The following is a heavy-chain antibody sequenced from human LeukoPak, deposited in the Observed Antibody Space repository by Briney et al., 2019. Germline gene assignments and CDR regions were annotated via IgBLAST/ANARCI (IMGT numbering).Heavy chain of an antibody. CDR2: ISTYNGNT. CDR3: ARDRIGGYYYGSGSPTGFDY. V-gene: IGHV1-18*01. Sequence: ASVKVSCKASGYTFTSYGISWVRQVPGQGLEWMGWISTYNGNTNYAQKLQGRVTMTTDTSTSTAYMELRSLRSDDTAVYYCARDRIGGYYYGSGSPTGFDYWGQGTLVTVSS. J-gene: IGHJ4*02. D-gene: IGHD3-10*01. CDR1: GYTFTSYG.